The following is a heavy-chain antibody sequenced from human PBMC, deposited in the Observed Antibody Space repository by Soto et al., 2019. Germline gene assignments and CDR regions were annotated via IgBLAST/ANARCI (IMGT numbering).Heavy chain of an antibody. Sequence: ASVKVSCKASGYTFTDYYMHWVRQAPGQGLEWMGWINPNSGGTNYAQKFQGWVTMTRDTSISTAYMELSRLRSDDTAVYYCASYTAMYNWFDPWGQGTLVTVSS. CDR3: ASYTAMYNWFDP. CDR2: INPNSGGT. V-gene: IGHV1-2*04. CDR1: GYTFTDYY. D-gene: IGHD5-18*01. J-gene: IGHJ5*02.